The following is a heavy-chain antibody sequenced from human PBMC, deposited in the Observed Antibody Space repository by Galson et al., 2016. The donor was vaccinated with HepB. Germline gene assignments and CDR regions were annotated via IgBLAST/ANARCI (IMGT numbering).Heavy chain of an antibody. Sequence: SLRLSCAASGFTFSTYAIHWVRQAPGKGLEWVAVISYDGSHKYYADSVKGRFTISRDNSKDTLYLQMNSLRGEDTAVYHCAREGYGDFDQIPNYYYYGLDVWGQGTTVTVSS. V-gene: IGHV3-30*04. CDR2: ISYDGSHK. CDR3: AREGYGDFDQIPNYYYYGLDV. D-gene: IGHD4-17*01. J-gene: IGHJ6*02. CDR1: GFTFSTYA.